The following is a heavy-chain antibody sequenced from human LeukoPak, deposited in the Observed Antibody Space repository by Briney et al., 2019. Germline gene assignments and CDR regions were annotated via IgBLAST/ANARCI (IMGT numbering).Heavy chain of an antibody. CDR1: GFTVSNNY. Sequence: PGGSLRLSCAASGFTVSNNYMSWVRQAPGKGLEWVSVIYSGGSTYYADSVKGRFTISRDNSKNTLYLQMNSLRAEDTAVYYCAREGSAPVEGAFDIWGQGTMVTVSS. D-gene: IGHD1-26*01. J-gene: IGHJ3*02. CDR3: AREGSAPVEGAFDI. V-gene: IGHV3-53*01. CDR2: IYSGGST.